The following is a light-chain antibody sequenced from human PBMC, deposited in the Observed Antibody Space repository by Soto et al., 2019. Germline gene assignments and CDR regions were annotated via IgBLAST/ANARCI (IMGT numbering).Light chain of an antibody. Sequence: EIVVTQSPATLSVSPGERASLSCWTSQSVSNNLAWYQQKPGQAPRLLIYGASTRTTDIPARFSGSGSGTDFTHTISSLQSEDFAVYYCQQYNNWPPSITFGQGTRLEIK. CDR3: QQYNNWPPSIT. CDR2: GAS. CDR1: QSVSNN. J-gene: IGKJ5*01. V-gene: IGKV3-15*01.